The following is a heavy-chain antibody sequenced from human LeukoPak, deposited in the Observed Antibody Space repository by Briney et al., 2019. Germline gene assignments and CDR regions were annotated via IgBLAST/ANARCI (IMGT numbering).Heavy chain of an antibody. D-gene: IGHD5-18*01. V-gene: IGHV3-23*01. CDR2: IFPSGGEI. Sequence: GGSLRLSCAASGFTFSTFAMLWVRQPRGKGLEWVSSIFPSGGEIHYADSVRGRFTISRDNSKSNLSLQMNSLRAEDTAIYYCVTYRQVMLPFEAWGQGTLVTVSS. CDR3: VTYRQVMLPFEA. CDR1: GFTFSTFA. J-gene: IGHJ5*02.